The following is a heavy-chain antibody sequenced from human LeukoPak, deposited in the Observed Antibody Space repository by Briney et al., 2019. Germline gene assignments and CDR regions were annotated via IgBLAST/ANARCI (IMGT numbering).Heavy chain of an antibody. J-gene: IGHJ6*02. Sequence: ASVKVSCKASGYTFTSCGISWVRQAPGQGLEWMGWISAYNGNTNYAQKLQGRVTMTTDTSTSTAYMELRSLRSDDTAVYYCARDCSRYFDWLFRRPRDYYGMDVWGQGTTVTVSS. CDR3: ARDCSRYFDWLFRRPRDYYGMDV. V-gene: IGHV1-18*01. D-gene: IGHD3-9*01. CDR2: ISAYNGNT. CDR1: GYTFTSCG.